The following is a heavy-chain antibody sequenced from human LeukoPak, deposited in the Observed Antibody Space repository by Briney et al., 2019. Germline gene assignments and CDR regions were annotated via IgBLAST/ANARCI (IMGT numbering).Heavy chain of an antibody. Sequence: PSETLSLTCAVYGGSFSGYYWSWIRQPPGKGLEWIGEINHSGSTNYNPSLKSRVTISVDTSKNQFSLKLSSVTAADTAVYYCQGSGYKVELQGIDPWGQGTLVTVSS. CDR1: GGSFSGYY. D-gene: IGHD1-7*01. V-gene: IGHV4-34*01. CDR2: INHSGST. J-gene: IGHJ5*02. CDR3: QGSGYKVELQGIDP.